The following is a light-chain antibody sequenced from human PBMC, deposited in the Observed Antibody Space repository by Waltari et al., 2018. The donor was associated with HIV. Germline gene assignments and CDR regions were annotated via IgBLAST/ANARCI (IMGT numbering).Light chain of an antibody. CDR3: QTWGSGIQV. Sequence: QLVLTQSPSASASLGASVKLTCTLSSGHSSYATAWHQQQPEKGPRYLMKLNNDGSHTKGDGIPNRFSGSSSGAERYLTISSLQSEDEADYYCQTWGSGIQVFGSGTKVTVL. V-gene: IGLV4-69*01. J-gene: IGLJ1*01. CDR1: SGHSSYA. CDR2: LNNDGSH.